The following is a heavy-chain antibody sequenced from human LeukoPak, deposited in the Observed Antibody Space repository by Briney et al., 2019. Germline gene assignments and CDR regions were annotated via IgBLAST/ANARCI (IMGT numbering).Heavy chain of an antibody. CDR3: AREPRDSIVGASDAFDI. D-gene: IGHD1-26*01. Sequence: SVKVSCKASGYTFTSYAISWVRQAPGQGLEWMGGIIPIFGTANYAQKFQGRVTITADESTSTAYMELSSLRSEDTAVYYCAREPRDSIVGASDAFDIWGQGTMVTVSS. J-gene: IGHJ3*02. CDR1: GYTFTSYA. V-gene: IGHV1-69*13. CDR2: IIPIFGTA.